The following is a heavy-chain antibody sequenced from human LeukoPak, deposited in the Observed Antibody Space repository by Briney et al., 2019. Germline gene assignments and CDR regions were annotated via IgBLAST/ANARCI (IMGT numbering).Heavy chain of an antibody. Sequence: GRSVPLFCSASGFIFSLYSMNWVRQAPGKGLEWISYISSSGPTTFHADAVKGRFTISRDNAKKSLYLQMKSLRDEDTAVYYCATRRWLLDYWGQGILVTVSS. J-gene: IGHJ4*02. CDR1: GFIFSLYS. CDR3: ATRRWLLDY. V-gene: IGHV3-48*02. CDR2: ISSSGPTT. D-gene: IGHD5-24*01.